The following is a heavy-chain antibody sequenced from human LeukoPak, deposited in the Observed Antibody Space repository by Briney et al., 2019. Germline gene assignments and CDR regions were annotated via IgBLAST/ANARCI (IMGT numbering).Heavy chain of an antibody. CDR2: ISAYNGHT. CDR3: ARARPGDIETIYYYYYMDV. J-gene: IGHJ6*03. CDR1: GYTFNSYG. D-gene: IGHD7-27*01. V-gene: IGHV1-18*01. Sequence: ASVKVSCKASGYTFNSYGISWVRQAPGQGLEWMGWISAYNGHTNYAQKFQGRVTMTRDTSISTAYMELSRLRSDDTAVYYCARARPGDIETIYYYYYMDVWGKGTTVTISS.